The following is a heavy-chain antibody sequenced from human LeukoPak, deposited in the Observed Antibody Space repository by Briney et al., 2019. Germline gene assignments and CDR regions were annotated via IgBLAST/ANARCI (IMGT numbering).Heavy chain of an antibody. D-gene: IGHD3-10*01. V-gene: IGHV3-20*04. CDR2: INWNGGST. CDR1: GFTFDDYG. CDR3: ARRITMVRGDEYYFDY. Sequence: GGSLRLSCAASGFTFDDYGMSWVRQAPGKGLEWVSGINWNGGSTGYADSVKGRFTISRDNAKNSLYLQMNSLRAEDTALYYCARRITMVRGDEYYFDYWGQGTLVTVSS. J-gene: IGHJ4*02.